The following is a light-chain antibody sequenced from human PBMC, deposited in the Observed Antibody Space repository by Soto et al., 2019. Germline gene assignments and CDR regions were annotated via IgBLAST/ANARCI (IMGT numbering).Light chain of an antibody. V-gene: IGLV1-40*01. CDR3: QSYENSLSRGV. CDR2: DYS. Sequence: QSVLTQPPSVSGAPGQRVTIACTGNTSNIGAGYDVHWYQHLPGAPPRLLIYDYSNRPSGVPDRFSGSKSGTSASLAITGLQAEDESDYYCQSYENSLSRGVFGGGTKLTVL. CDR1: TSNIGAGYD. J-gene: IGLJ3*02.